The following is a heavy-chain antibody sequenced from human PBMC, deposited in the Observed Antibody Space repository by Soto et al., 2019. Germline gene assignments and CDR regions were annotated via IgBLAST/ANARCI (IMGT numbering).Heavy chain of an antibody. CDR3: ARGRGAAAAYFDF. J-gene: IGHJ4*02. CDR2: ISSSTSHT. D-gene: IGHD6-13*01. CDR1: GFTFSDYY. V-gene: IGHV3-11*05. Sequence: QVQLVESGGGLVKPGGSLRLSCAVSGFTFSDYYMTWIRQAPGKGLEWVSYISSSTSHTNYADSVKGRFTIYRDNAKNSLFLQMNSLRAEDTAVYYCARGRGAAAAYFDFWGQGTLVTVSS.